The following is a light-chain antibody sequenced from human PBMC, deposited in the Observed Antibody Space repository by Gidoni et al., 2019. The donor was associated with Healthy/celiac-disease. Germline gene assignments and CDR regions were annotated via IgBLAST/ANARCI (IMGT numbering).Light chain of an antibody. CDR1: SSNIGNNA. J-gene: IGLJ2*01. V-gene: IGLV1-36*01. CDR3: AAWDDSLNGVV. CDR2: YEE. Sequence: QSVLTQPPSVSEAPRQRVTITCSGSSSNIGNNAVNWYQQLPGKAPKPLIYYEELLPSWVSDRFSGSKSGTSASRAISGLQSEDEADYYCAAWDDSLNGVVFGGGTKLTVL.